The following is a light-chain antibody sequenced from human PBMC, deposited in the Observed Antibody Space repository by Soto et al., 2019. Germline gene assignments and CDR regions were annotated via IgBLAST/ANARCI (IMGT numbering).Light chain of an antibody. CDR2: LEGSGSY. J-gene: IGLJ3*02. CDR1: SGHSSYI. CDR3: ETWDSNTHTV. Sequence: QAVVTPSSSASASLGSSVKLTCTLSSGHSSYIIAWHQQQPGKAPRYLMKLEGSGSYNKGSGVPDRFSGSSSGADRYLTISNLQFEDEADYYCETWDSNTHTVFGGGTKLTVL. V-gene: IGLV4-60*02.